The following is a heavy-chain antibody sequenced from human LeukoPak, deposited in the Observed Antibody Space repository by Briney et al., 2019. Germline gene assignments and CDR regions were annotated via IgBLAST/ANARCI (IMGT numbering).Heavy chain of an antibody. CDR1: GFTFSSYW. J-gene: IGHJ6*03. Sequence: GGSLRLSCAASGFTFSSYWMTWVRQAPGTGLEWVANIKHDGSEAYYVDSMRGRFSISRDNAKNSLYLQMNSLRGEDTAVYYCARVYYYYYMDVWGKGTTVTVSS. CDR3: ARVYYYYYMDV. CDR2: IKHDGSEA. V-gene: IGHV3-7*01.